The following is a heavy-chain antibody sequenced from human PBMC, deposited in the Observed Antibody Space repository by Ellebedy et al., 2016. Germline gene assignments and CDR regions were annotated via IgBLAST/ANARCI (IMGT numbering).Heavy chain of an antibody. J-gene: IGHJ4*02. CDR2: ISGSGGST. D-gene: IGHD3-22*01. Sequence: GESLKISXAASGFTFRNYAMSWVRQAPGKGLEWVSAISGSGGSTYYADSVKGRFTISRDNSKNTLYLQMNSLRAEDTAVYYCAKDTSGFSIITMIVADHYFDYWGQGTLVTVSA. CDR1: GFTFRNYA. CDR3: AKDTSGFSIITMIVADHYFDY. V-gene: IGHV3-23*01.